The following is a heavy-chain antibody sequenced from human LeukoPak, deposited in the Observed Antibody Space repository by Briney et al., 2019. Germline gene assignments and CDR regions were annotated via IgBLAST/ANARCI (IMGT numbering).Heavy chain of an antibody. Sequence: ASVKVSCKVSGYTLTELSMHWVRQAPGKELEWMGGFDPEDGETIYAQKFQGRVTMTEDTSTDTAYMELSSLRSEDTAVYYCATKRYYYDSSGYFPTGSWGQGTLVTVSS. CDR1: GYTLTELS. J-gene: IGHJ4*02. V-gene: IGHV1-24*01. CDR2: FDPEDGET. D-gene: IGHD3-22*01. CDR3: ATKRYYYDSSGYFPTGS.